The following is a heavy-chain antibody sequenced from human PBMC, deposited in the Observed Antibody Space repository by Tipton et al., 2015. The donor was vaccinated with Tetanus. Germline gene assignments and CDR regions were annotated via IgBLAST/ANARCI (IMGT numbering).Heavy chain of an antibody. CDR3: ARMYSTSSPFDH. J-gene: IGHJ4*02. CDR2: IFPDDSDT. V-gene: IGHV5-51*01. Sequence: QLVQSGADVKKPGESLEISCKASGYSFTSHWIGWVRQMPGKGLEWMGMIFPDDSDTRYSPSFQGHVPFSVDKSTSTVYLQWSSLKASDTAMYFCARMYSTSSPFDHWGQGTLVAVSS. D-gene: IGHD6-6*01. CDR1: GYSFTSHW.